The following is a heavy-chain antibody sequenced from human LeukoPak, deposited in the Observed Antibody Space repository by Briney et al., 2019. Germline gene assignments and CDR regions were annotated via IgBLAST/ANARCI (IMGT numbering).Heavy chain of an antibody. CDR3: ARSKSVRGVIGSFRY. CDR2: IYTSGST. CDR1: GGSISSYY. J-gene: IGHJ4*02. Sequence: SSETLSLTCTVSGGSISSYYWSWIRQPAGKGLEWIGRIYTSGSTNYNPSLKSRVTVSVDTSKNQFSLKLSSVTAADTAVYYCARSKSVRGVIGSFRYWGQGTLVTVSS. V-gene: IGHV4-4*07. D-gene: IGHD3-10*01.